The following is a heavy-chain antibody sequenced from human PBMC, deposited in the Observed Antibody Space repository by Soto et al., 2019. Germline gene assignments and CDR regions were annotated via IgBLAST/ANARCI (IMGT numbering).Heavy chain of an antibody. J-gene: IGHJ5*02. CDR1: GGSMSNNY. D-gene: IGHD3-16*02. Sequence: SETLSLTCTVSGGSMSNNYWSWVRQPPGKGLEWIGYIYYSGSTNYNPSLKSRVTISVDTSKNQFSLKLSSVTAADTAVYYCARSFLSYDYIWGSYRPNNWFDPWGQGTLVTVSS. CDR3: ARSFLSYDYIWGSYRPNNWFDP. CDR2: IYYSGST. V-gene: IGHV4-59*01.